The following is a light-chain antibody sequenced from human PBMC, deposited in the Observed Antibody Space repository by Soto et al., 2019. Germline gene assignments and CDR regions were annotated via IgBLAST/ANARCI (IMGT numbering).Light chain of an antibody. CDR2: NTK. CDR3: VLYMGSGISV. Sequence: QTVVTQEPSFSVSPGGTVTLTCGLSSGSVSTSYYPSWYQQTPGQAPRTLIYNTKTRSSGVPGRFSGSILGNKAALTIAGAQADDESDYYCVLYMGSGISVFGGGTKLTVL. J-gene: IGLJ3*02. V-gene: IGLV8-61*01. CDR1: SGSVSTSYY.